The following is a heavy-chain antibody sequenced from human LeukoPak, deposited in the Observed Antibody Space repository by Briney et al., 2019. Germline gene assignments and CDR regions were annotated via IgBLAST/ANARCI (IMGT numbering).Heavy chain of an antibody. CDR3: ARHHSGARRRGGDYFDY. CDR1: GGSISSYY. CDR2: IYYSESI. D-gene: IGHD2-15*01. V-gene: IGHV4-39*01. J-gene: IGHJ4*02. Sequence: PSETLSLTCTVSGGSISSYYWAWIRQPPGKGLEWIGNIYYSESIYYNPSLKSRVTISIDTSKNQFSLKLRSVTAADTAVYYCARHHSGARRRGGDYFDYWGQGTLVTVSS.